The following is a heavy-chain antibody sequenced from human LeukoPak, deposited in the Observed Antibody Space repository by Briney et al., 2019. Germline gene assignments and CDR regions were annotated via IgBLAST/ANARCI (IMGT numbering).Heavy chain of an antibody. CDR3: ARDKAVADNYFDY. CDR2: ISGSGGST. D-gene: IGHD6-19*01. CDR1: GFTFSSYG. V-gene: IGHV3-23*01. Sequence: PGGSLRLSCAASGFTFSSYGMSWVRQAPGKGLEWVSGISGSGGSTYYADSVKGRFTISRDNAKNSLYLQMNSLRAEDTAVYYCARDKAVADNYFDYWGQGTLVTVSS. J-gene: IGHJ4*02.